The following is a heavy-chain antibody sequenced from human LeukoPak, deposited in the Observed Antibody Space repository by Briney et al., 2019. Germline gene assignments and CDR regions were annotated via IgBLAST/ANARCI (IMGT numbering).Heavy chain of an antibody. V-gene: IGHV4-34*01. J-gene: IGHJ6*03. Sequence: PSETLSLTCTVSGGSISSYYWSWIRQPPGKGLEWIGEINHSGSTNYNPSLKSRVAISVDTSTIQFSLKLSSVTAADTAVYYCARHPLLRGVTYDYYYYMDVWDKGTTVTISS. CDR1: GGSISSYY. CDR3: ARHPLLRGVTYDYYYYMDV. D-gene: IGHD3-10*01. CDR2: INHSGST.